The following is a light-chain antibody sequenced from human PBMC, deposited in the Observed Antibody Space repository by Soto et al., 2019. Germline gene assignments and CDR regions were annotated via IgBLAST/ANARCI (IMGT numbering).Light chain of an antibody. CDR2: DAA. Sequence: EVTYSPAVLSVTPKNSATLSCRSSQSVSSYLACYQQKPGQAPRRLIYDAANRATGIPARLSSSGSGTDFTLTIISLQAEEFALYYCRQYSSWPPVTFGQGTKVDIK. CDR1: QSVSSY. J-gene: IGKJ2*01. V-gene: IGKV3-11*01. CDR3: RQYSSWPPVT.